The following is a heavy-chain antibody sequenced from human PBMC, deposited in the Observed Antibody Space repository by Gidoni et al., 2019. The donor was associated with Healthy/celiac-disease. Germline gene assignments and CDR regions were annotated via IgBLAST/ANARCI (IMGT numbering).Heavy chain of an antibody. D-gene: IGHD3-22*01. J-gene: IGHJ5*02. V-gene: IGHV1-46*03. CDR2: INPSGGST. Sequence: QVQLVQSGAEVKKPWASVKVSCKASGYTFTRSYMHWVLQAPGQGLDWMGIINPSGGSTSYAQKFQGRVTMTRDTSTSTVYMELSSLRSEDTAVYYCARGSYYDSSGPYLGAQSRFDPWGQGTLVTVSS. CDR3: ARGSYYDSSGPYLGAQSRFDP. CDR1: GYTFTRSY.